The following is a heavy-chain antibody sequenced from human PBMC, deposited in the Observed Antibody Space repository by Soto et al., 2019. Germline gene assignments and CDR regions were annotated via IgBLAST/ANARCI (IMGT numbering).Heavy chain of an antibody. CDR3: ARAGRGYDKRYYFDY. Sequence: QVQLQESGPGLVKPSQTLSLTCTVSGGSISSGGYYWSWIRQHPGKGLEWIGYIYYSGSTYYNPSLKSRVTISVDTSKNQFSLKLSSVTAADTAVYYCARAGRGYDKRYYFDYWGQGTLVTVSS. V-gene: IGHV4-31*03. J-gene: IGHJ4*02. CDR1: GGSISSGGYY. D-gene: IGHD5-12*01. CDR2: IYYSGST.